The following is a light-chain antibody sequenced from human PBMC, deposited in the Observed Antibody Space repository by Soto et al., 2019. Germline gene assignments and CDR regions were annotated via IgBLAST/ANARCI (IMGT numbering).Light chain of an antibody. J-gene: IGLJ2*01. Sequence: QSVLTQPASVSGSPGQSITISCTGTSSDVGGYNSVSWYQQHPGEAPKLMIYDVSHRPSGVSNRFSGSKSGNTASLTISGLQAEDEADYYCNSYTSSSTLFVVFGGGTQLTVL. V-gene: IGLV2-14*03. CDR1: SSDVGGYNS. CDR3: NSYTSSSTLFVV. CDR2: DVS.